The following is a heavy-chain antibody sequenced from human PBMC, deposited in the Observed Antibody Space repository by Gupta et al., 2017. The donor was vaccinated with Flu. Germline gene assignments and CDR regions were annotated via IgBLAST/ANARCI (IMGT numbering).Heavy chain of an antibody. CDR1: GGSLRGNY. CDR2: INLVGVT. V-gene: IGHV4-34*01. CDR3: AGGTLAERNKY. J-gene: IGHJ4*02. D-gene: IGHD3-3*02. Sequence: QVQVQQWGAGLLKPSETLSLSCAVYGGSLRGNYWSWIRQPPGKGLGWIGEINLVGVTNYNPSLETRITVSIDTSKNQLSLKLYSVTAADTAVYYCAGGTLAERNKYWGQGTLVSVSS.